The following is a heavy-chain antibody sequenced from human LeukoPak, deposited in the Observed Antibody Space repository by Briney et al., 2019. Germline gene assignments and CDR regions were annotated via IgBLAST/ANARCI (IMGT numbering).Heavy chain of an antibody. V-gene: IGHV4-61*02. CDR1: GGSISSDTSS. Sequence: PSETLSLTCTVSGGSISSDTSSWNWIRQPAGKGLEWIGRIFTSGSTNYNPSLKSRLSISVDASKNQFSLTLTSVAAADTAMHYCARDTLTAFGYHFDYWGQGTLVTVSS. CDR2: IFTSGST. D-gene: IGHD3-16*01. J-gene: IGHJ4*02. CDR3: ARDTLTAFGYHFDY.